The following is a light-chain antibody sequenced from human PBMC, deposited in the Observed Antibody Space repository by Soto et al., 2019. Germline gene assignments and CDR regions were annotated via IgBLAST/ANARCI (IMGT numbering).Light chain of an antibody. Sequence: VVTQFPDSLTVSLGERAAIDCKSSHSLLYNSSHYLAWYQQKPGQPPKLLIYWSSTRESGVPARFSGSGSGTNFTLTISGLQAEDAAVYYCQQYYPTPYTFGQGTKLAI. J-gene: IGKJ2*01. CDR2: WSS. CDR3: QQYYPTPYT. V-gene: IGKV4-1*01. CDR1: HSLLYNSSHY.